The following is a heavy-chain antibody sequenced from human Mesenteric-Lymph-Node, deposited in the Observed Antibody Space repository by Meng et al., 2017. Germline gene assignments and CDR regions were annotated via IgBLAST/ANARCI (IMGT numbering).Heavy chain of an antibody. CDR3: ARVGGLGSYLYMDFDY. J-gene: IGHJ4*02. CDR2: INPNSGGT. V-gene: IGHV1-2*06. Sequence: QVQLVQSGAEVKKPGASVKVSCKASGYTFTGYYMHWVRQAPGQGLEWMGRINPNSGGTNYAQKFQGRVTMTRDTSISTAYMELSRLRSDDTAVYYCARVGGLGSYLYMDFDYWGQGTLVTVSS. D-gene: IGHD3-10*01. CDR1: GYTFTGYY.